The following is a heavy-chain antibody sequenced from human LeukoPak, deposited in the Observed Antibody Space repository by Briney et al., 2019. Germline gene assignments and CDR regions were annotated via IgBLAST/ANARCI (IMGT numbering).Heavy chain of an antibody. CDR1: GFTFSSYS. CDR3: ARDQGDYYDSSGYPDY. D-gene: IGHD3-22*01. J-gene: IGHJ4*02. V-gene: IGHV3-21*01. Sequence: GGSLRLSCAASGFTFSSYSMNWVRQAPGKGLEWVSSISSSSSYIYYADSVKGRFTISRDNAKNSLYLQMNSLRAEDTAVYYCARDQGDYYDSSGYPDYWGQGTLVTVSS. CDR2: ISSSSSYI.